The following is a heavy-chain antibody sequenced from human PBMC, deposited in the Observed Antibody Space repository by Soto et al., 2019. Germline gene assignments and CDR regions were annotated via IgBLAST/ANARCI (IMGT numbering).Heavy chain of an antibody. CDR1: GGTFSSYT. CDR2: IIPILGIA. D-gene: IGHD6-13*01. CDR3: ARDQGAAAGDYYYDGMDV. V-gene: IGHV1-69*08. J-gene: IGHJ6*02. Sequence: QVQLVQSGAEVKKPGSSVKVSCKASGGTFSSYTISWVRQAPGQGLEWMGRIIPILGIANYAQKFQGRVTITADKSTSTAYMELSSLRSEDTAVYYCARDQGAAAGDYYYDGMDVWGQGTTVTVSS.